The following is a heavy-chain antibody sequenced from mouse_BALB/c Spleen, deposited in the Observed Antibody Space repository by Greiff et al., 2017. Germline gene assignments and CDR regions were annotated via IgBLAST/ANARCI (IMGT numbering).Heavy chain of an antibody. V-gene: IGHV5-12-2*01. D-gene: IGHD1-1*01. Sequence: EVKLMESGGGLVQPGGSLKLSCAASGFTFSSYTMSWVRQTPEKRLEWVAYISNGGGSTYYPDTVKGRFTISRDNAKNTLYLQMSSLKSEDTAMYYCASPNTYYGSSYWFAYWGQGTLVTVSA. J-gene: IGHJ3*01. CDR2: ISNGGGST. CDR3: ASPNTYYGSSYWFAY. CDR1: GFTFSSYT.